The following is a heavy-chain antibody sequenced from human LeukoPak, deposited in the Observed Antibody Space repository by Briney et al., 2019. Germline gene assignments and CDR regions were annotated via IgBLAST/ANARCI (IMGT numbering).Heavy chain of an antibody. Sequence: PSETLSLTCTVSGGSISSSSYYWGWIRQPPGKGLEWIGSIYYSGSTYYNPSLKSQVTISVDTSKNQFSLKLSSVTAADTAVYYCAREMTIVRNFDYWGQGTLVTVSS. J-gene: IGHJ4*02. V-gene: IGHV4-39*07. CDR2: IYYSGST. CDR3: AREMTIVRNFDY. D-gene: IGHD4/OR15-4a*01. CDR1: GGSISSSSYY.